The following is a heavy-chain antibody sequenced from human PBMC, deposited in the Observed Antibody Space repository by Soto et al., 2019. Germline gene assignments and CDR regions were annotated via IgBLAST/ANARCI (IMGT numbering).Heavy chain of an antibody. CDR2: ISGSGGST. CDR3: AYDSSDVLKPSAAEYFQH. CDR1: GFTFCSYA. V-gene: IGHV3-23*01. D-gene: IGHD3-22*01. Sequence: PGGSPRLSCAACGFTFCSYAMSWVRQEPGKGLEWVSAISGSGGSTYYADSVKGRFTISRDNSKNTLYLQMNSLRAEDTAVYYCAYDSSDVLKPSAAEYFQHWGQGTLVTSPQ. J-gene: IGHJ1*01.